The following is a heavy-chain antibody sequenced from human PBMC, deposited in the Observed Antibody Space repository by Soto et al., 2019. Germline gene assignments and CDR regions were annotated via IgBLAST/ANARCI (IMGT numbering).Heavy chain of an antibody. CDR3: AKDQGIAAAGYNWFDP. V-gene: IGHV3-23*01. CDR1: GFTFSSYA. Sequence: EVQLLESGGGLVQPGGSLRLSCAASGFTFSSYAMSWVRQAPGKGLEWVSAMSGSGGSTYYADSVKGRFTISRDNSKNTLYLQMNSLRAEDTAVYYCAKDQGIAAAGYNWFDPWGQGTLVTVSS. J-gene: IGHJ5*02. D-gene: IGHD6-13*01. CDR2: MSGSGGST.